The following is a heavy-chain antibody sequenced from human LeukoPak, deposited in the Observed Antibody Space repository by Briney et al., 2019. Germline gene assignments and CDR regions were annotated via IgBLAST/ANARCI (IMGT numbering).Heavy chain of an antibody. J-gene: IGHJ2*01. V-gene: IGHV4-59*01. CDR1: GGSISNYY. D-gene: IGHD6-6*01. Sequence: RASETLSLTCTVAGGSISNYYWSWLRQPPGMGLEWIGNIYYSGSTNYNPSLKSRVTISVETSKNQFSLKLSSVTAADTAVYYCARRTDSGSWYFDLGGRGTLVTVSS. CDR2: IYYSGST. CDR3: ARRTDSGSWYFDL.